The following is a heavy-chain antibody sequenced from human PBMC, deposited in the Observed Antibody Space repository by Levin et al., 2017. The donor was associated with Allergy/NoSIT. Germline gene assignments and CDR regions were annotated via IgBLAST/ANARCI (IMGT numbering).Heavy chain of an antibody. CDR1: GGSFSDYN. J-gene: IGHJ6*02. D-gene: IGHD3-9*01. Sequence: SETLSLTCAVYGGSFSDYNWSWIRQPPGKGLQWIGEITHSGSTTYTPSLKSRVTILVDTSKNEISLRLSSATAADTAVYYCARVRVILPGYYRGSQASYYYGMDVWGQGTTVTVSS. CDR2: ITHSGST. CDR3: ARVRVILPGYYRGSQASYYYGMDV. V-gene: IGHV4-34*01.